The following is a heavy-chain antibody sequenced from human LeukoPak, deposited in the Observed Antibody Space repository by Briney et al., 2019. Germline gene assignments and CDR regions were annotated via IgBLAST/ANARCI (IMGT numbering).Heavy chain of an antibody. Sequence: SVKVSCKASGGTFSSYAISWVRQAPGQGLEWMGGITPIFGTANYAQKFQGRVTITADESTSTAYMELSSLRSEDTAVYYCARGGIQLWSPFDYWGQGTLVTVSS. V-gene: IGHV1-69*13. CDR1: GGTFSSYA. J-gene: IGHJ4*02. CDR3: ARGGIQLWSPFDY. D-gene: IGHD5-18*01. CDR2: ITPIFGTA.